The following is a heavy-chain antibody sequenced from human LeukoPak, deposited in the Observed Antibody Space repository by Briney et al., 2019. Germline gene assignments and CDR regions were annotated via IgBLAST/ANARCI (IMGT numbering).Heavy chain of an antibody. CDR2: INAGNGDT. D-gene: IGHD3-3*01. Sequence: ASAKVSCKASGYTFTTYSLHWVRQAPGQRLEWMGWINAGNGDTKYSQRFQGRVTITRDTSANTAYMELSSLRSDDTAVYYCARGFVDYWSGYYRRDWFDPWGQGTLATVSS. CDR3: ARGFVDYWSGYYRRDWFDP. V-gene: IGHV1-3*01. CDR1: GYTFTTYS. J-gene: IGHJ5*02.